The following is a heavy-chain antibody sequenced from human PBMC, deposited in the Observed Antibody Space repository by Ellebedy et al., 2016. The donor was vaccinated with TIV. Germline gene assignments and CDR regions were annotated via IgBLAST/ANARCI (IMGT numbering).Heavy chain of an antibody. Sequence: GGSLRLXXAASGFTFSSYGMHWVRQAPGKGLEWVAVISYDGSYKYYADSVKGRFTISRDNSKNTLYLQMNSLRAEDTAVYHCAKDGEFAYNSFDYWGQGTLVTVSS. J-gene: IGHJ4*02. D-gene: IGHD5-24*01. CDR3: AKDGEFAYNSFDY. V-gene: IGHV3-30*05. CDR2: ISYDGSYK. CDR1: GFTFSSYG.